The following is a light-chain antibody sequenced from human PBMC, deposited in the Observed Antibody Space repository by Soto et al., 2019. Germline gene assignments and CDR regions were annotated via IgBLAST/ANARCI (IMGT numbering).Light chain of an antibody. V-gene: IGKV2-28*01. CDR2: LGS. Sequence: DIVMTQSPLSLPVTPGEPASISCRSSQSLLHSTGRYYLDWYLQKPGQSPQLLVYLGSHRASGVPDRFSGSGSGTDFTLTISRLEAEDVGIYYCIQALQTPFTFGGGTRVEIK. CDR3: IQALQTPFT. J-gene: IGKJ4*01. CDR1: QSLLHSTGRYY.